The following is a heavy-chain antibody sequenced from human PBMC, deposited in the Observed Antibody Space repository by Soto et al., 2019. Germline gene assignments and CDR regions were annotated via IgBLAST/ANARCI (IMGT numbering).Heavy chain of an antibody. V-gene: IGHV4-30-4*02. CDR2: IYKSATT. CDR3: ARGRYCLTGRCFPNWFDS. Sequence: SDTLSLTCSCSGDYISTVDYFWAWIRQPPGQALEYIGYIYKSATTYYNPSFESRVAISLDTSKSQFSLNVTSVTAADTAVYFCARGRYCLTGRCFPNWFDSWGQGTLVTVSS. J-gene: IGHJ5*01. D-gene: IGHD2-15*01. CDR1: GDYISTVDYF.